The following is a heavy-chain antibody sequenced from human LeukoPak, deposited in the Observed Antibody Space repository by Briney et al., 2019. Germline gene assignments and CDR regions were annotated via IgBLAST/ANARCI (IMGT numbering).Heavy chain of an antibody. CDR2: ISGSGGST. V-gene: IGHV3-23*01. CDR3: AKSYSGSGSYMPLGRRGMFDY. Sequence: GGSLRLSCAASGFTFSSYAMSWVRQAPGKGLERVSAISGSGGSTYYADSVKGRFTISRDNSKNTLYLQMNSLRAEDTAVYYCAKSYSGSGSYMPLGRRGMFDYWGQGTLVTVSS. J-gene: IGHJ4*02. D-gene: IGHD3-10*01. CDR1: GFTFSSYA.